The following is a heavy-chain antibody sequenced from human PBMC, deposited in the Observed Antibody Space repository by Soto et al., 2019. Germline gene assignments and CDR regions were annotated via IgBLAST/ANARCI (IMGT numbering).Heavy chain of an antibody. CDR2: ISSSSKYI. V-gene: IGHV3-21*01. J-gene: IGHJ4*02. CDR1: GFSFSSYT. D-gene: IGHD6-6*01. Sequence: GGSLRLSCAASGFSFSSYTMNWVRQAPGKGLEWVSSISSSSKYIYDADSVKGRFTISRDNAKNSLYLQMNSLRAEDTAVYYCARDSEYSSSSWPLDYWGQGTLVTVSS. CDR3: ARDSEYSSSSWPLDY.